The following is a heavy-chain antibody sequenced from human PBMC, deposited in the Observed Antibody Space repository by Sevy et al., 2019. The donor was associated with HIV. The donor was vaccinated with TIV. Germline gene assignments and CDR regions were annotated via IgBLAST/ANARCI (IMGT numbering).Heavy chain of an antibody. Sequence: ASVKVSCKASGYTFTGYYMHWVRQAPGQGLEWMGWINPNSGGTNYAQKFQGRVTMTRDTSISTAYMELSRLRSDDTAVYYCARSTRTSCWYFYYWGQGTLVTVSS. CDR2: INPNSGGT. J-gene: IGHJ4*02. D-gene: IGHD2-2*01. CDR3: ARSTRTSCWYFYY. V-gene: IGHV1-2*02. CDR1: GYTFTGYY.